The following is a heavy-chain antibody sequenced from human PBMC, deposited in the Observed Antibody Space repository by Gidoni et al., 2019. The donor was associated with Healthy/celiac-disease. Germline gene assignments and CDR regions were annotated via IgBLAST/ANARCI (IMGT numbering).Heavy chain of an antibody. CDR2: FSSSSCYI. J-gene: IGHJ4*02. D-gene: IGHD4-17*01. CDR3: ASQNDYGAYSSPPSVDY. V-gene: IGHV3-21*01. CDR1: GVTWRSDT. Sequence: EVQLVESGGGLVRPGGCRRLSSAAAGVTWRSDTMNWVRQAPGKGLELCSSFSSSSCYISYAVSFKARFTSSSYNAKSSLYLRLHSLRAEDTAVYYCASQNDYGAYSSPPSVDYWGQGTLFTVSS.